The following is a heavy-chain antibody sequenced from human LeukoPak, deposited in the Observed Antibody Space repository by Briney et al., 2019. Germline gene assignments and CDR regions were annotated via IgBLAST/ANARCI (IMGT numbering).Heavy chain of an antibody. Sequence: GGSLTLSCAASGFTFRSHAMSWVRQAPEKGLEWVSAISGSGGSTYYADSVKGRFTISRDNSKNTLYLQMNNLRAEDTAVYYCAKDDCGADPGGQGTLVTVSS. D-gene: IGHD4-17*01. CDR2: ISGSGGST. CDR3: AKDDCGADP. V-gene: IGHV3-23*01. J-gene: IGHJ5*02. CDR1: GFTFRSHA.